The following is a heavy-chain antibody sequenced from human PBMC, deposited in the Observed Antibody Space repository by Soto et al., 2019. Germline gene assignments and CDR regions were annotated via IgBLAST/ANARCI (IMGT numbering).Heavy chain of an antibody. D-gene: IGHD2-15*01. Sequence: SVKVSCKASGGTFSSYAISWVRQAPGQGPEWMGGIIPIFGTANYAQKFQGRVTITADESTSTAYMELSSLRSEDMAVYYCARGGTVVVVAATRAFDIWGQGTMVTVSS. J-gene: IGHJ3*02. CDR3: ARGGTVVVVAATRAFDI. V-gene: IGHV1-69*13. CDR1: GGTFSSYA. CDR2: IIPIFGTA.